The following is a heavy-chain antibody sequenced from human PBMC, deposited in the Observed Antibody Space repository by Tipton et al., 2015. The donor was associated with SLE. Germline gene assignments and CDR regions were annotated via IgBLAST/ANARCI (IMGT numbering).Heavy chain of an antibody. V-gene: IGHV3-7*01. Sequence: GSLRLSCAASGFTFSSYWMSWVRQAPEKGLEWVANIKEDGSEKYYVDSVRGRFTISRDNAKNSLYLQMNSLRAEDTAVYYCARADRRAYFQHWGQGTLVTVSS. CDR1: GFTFSSYW. CDR2: IKEDGSEK. J-gene: IGHJ1*01. CDR3: ARADRRAYFQH.